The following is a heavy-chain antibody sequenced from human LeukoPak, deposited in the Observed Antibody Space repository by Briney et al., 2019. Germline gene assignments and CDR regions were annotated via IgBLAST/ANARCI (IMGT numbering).Heavy chain of an antibody. Sequence: GGSLRLSCAASGFTFSSYAMSWVRQAPGKGLEWVSAISGSGGSTYYADSVKGRFTISRGNSKNTLYLQMNSLRAEDTAVYYCAKDTHWGSGYYDYWGQGTLVTVSS. J-gene: IGHJ4*02. D-gene: IGHD2-15*01. CDR3: AKDTHWGSGYYDY. CDR1: GFTFSSYA. V-gene: IGHV3-23*01. CDR2: ISGSGGST.